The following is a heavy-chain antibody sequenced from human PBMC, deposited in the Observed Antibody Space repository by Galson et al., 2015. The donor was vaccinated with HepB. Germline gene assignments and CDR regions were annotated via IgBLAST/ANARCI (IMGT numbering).Heavy chain of an antibody. J-gene: IGHJ4*02. V-gene: IGHV3-33*01. CDR1: GFTFSSYG. CDR2: IWYDGSNK. Sequence: SLRLTCAASGFTFSSYGMHWVRQAPGKGLEWVAVIWYDGSNKYYADSVKGRFTISRDNSKNTLYLQMNSLRAEDTAVYYCASGQLLWFGELFGPGYFDYWGQGTLVTVSS. CDR3: ASGQLLWFGELFGPGYFDY. D-gene: IGHD3-10*01.